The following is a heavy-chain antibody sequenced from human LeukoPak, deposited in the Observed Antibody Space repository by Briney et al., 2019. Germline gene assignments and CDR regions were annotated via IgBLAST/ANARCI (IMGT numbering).Heavy chain of an antibody. CDR3: ARGVDYYGV. CDR2: INHSGGT. Sequence: SETLSLTCAVYGGSFSGYSWNWIRQPPVKGLEWIGEINHSGGTNYNPSLKSRVTISVATSKKQFSLKLSSVTAADTAVYYCARGVDYYGVWGQGTLVTVSS. J-gene: IGHJ4*02. CDR1: GGSFSGYS. D-gene: IGHD3-10*01. V-gene: IGHV4-34*01.